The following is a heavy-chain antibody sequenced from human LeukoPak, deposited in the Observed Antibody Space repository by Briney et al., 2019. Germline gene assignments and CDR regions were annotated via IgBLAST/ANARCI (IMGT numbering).Heavy chain of an antibody. CDR2: ISGRNGNT. J-gene: IGHJ4*02. D-gene: IGHD2/OR15-2a*01. CDR1: SYSFTDYG. V-gene: IGHV1-18*01. CDR3: ARDHALWSNCFDY. Sequence: ASVKVSCKASSYSFTDYGITWVRQAPGQGLEWMGWISGRNGNTNYSQRLQGRVTMTTDTSTSTAYMELRSLTSDDTAVYYCARDHALWSNCFDYWGQGTLVTVSS.